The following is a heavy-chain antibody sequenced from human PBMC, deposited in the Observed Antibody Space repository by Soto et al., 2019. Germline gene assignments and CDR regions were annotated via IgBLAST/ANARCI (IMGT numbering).Heavy chain of an antibody. CDR1: GFTFDDYA. CDR2: ISWNSGSI. J-gene: IGHJ4*02. Sequence: EVQLVESGGGLVQPGRSLRLSCAASGFTFDDYAMHWVRQAPGKGLEWVSGISWNSGSIGYADSVKGRFTISRDNAKNSLYLQMNSLRAEDTALYYCAKDIVAAAQGIFDYWGQGTLVTVSS. CDR3: AKDIVAAAQGIFDY. V-gene: IGHV3-9*01. D-gene: IGHD6-13*01.